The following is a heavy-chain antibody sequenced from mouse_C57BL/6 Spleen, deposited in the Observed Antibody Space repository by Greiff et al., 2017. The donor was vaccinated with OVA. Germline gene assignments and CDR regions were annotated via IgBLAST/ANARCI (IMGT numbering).Heavy chain of an antibody. D-gene: IGHD1-1*01. J-gene: IGHJ3*01. V-gene: IGHV1-15*01. Sequence: LQQSGAELVRPGASVTLSCKASGYTFTDYEMHWVKQTPVHGLEWIGAIDPETGGTAYNQKFKGKAILTADKSSSTAYMELRSLTSEDSAVYYCTLDPITTVVATRFAYWGQGTLVTVSA. CDR2: IDPETGGT. CDR3: TLDPITTVVATRFAY. CDR1: GYTFTDYE.